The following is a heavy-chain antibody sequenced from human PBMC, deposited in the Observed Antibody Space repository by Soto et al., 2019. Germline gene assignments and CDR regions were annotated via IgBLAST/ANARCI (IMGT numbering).Heavy chain of an antibody. Sequence: GGSLRLSCAASGFTFSSYSMNWVRQAPGKGLEWVSSISSSSSYIYYADSVKGRFTISRDNAKNSLYLQMNSLRAEDTAVYYCARASSRYRHGMDVWGQGTTVTVSS. CDR2: ISSSSSYI. V-gene: IGHV3-21*01. CDR3: ARASSRYRHGMDV. CDR1: GFTFSSYS. J-gene: IGHJ6*02. D-gene: IGHD6-13*01.